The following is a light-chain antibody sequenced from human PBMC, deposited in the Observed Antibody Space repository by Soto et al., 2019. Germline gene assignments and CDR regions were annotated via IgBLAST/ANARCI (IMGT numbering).Light chain of an antibody. CDR1: SRAVGGYNY. Sequence: SVLAHPAAVSGYTGQTTTISCPCTSRAVGGYNYVSWYQQHPGKAPKLMIYDVSNRPSGVSNRFSGSKSGNTASLTISGLQSEDEADYYCSSYTSSSLHVFGTGTKVTVL. V-gene: IGLV2-14*03. CDR2: DVS. CDR3: SSYTSSSLHV. J-gene: IGLJ1*01.